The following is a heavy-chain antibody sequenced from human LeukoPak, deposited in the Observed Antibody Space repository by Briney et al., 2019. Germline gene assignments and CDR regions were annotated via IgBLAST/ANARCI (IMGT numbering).Heavy chain of an antibody. Sequence: GESLKISCKGSGYSFTSYWIGWVRQMPGKGLEWMGIIYPGDSDTRYSPPFQGQVTISADKSISTAYLQWSSLKASDTAMYYCARHLYRGADCSYYFDYWGQGTLVTVSS. CDR3: ARHLYRGADCSYYFDY. J-gene: IGHJ4*02. D-gene: IGHD2-21*01. CDR1: GYSFTSYW. CDR2: IYPGDSDT. V-gene: IGHV5-51*01.